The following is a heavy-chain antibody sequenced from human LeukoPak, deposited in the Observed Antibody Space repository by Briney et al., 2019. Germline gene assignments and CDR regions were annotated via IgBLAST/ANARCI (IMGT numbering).Heavy chain of an antibody. CDR3: ARAPSEIGGYYPEYFRH. V-gene: IGHV4-39*01. Sequence: SETLSLTCSVSGGSISSGTYYWGWIRQPPGKGLEWIGSIYYNSGSTYYNPSLKSRATLSVDTSKNQFSLKLRSVTAADTAVYYCARAPSEIGGYYPEYFRHWGQGTLVTVSS. J-gene: IGHJ1*01. CDR2: IYYNSGST. CDR1: GGSISSGTYY. D-gene: IGHD3-22*01.